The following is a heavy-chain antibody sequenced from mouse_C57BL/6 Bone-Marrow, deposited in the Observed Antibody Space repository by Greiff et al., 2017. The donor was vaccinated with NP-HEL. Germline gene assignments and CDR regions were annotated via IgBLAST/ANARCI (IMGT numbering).Heavy chain of an antibody. CDR1: GYAFSSSW. CDR3: ARDRNGNYGFAY. J-gene: IGHJ3*01. CDR2: IYPGDGDT. V-gene: IGHV1-82*01. Sequence: QVHVKQSGPELVKPGASVKISCKASGYAFSSSWMNWVKQRPGKGLEWIGRIYPGDGDTNYNGKFKGKATLTADKSSSTAYMQLSSLTSEDSAVYFCARDRNGNYGFAYWGQGTLVTVSA. D-gene: IGHD2-1*01.